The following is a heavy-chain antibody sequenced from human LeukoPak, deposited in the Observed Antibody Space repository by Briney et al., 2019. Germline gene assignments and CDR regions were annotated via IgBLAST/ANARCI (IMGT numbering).Heavy chain of an antibody. V-gene: IGHV4-38-2*02. CDR3: ARSPSAYLTY. D-gene: IGHD3-22*01. J-gene: IGHJ4*02. Sequence: PSETLSLTCTVSGYSVSSGYYWGWIRQPPGKGLECIGSIYHSGSTYYNPPLKSRVTISVDTSKNQFSLRLSFVTAADTAVYYCARSPSAYLTYWGQGTLVTVSS. CDR2: IYHSGST. CDR1: GYSVSSGYY.